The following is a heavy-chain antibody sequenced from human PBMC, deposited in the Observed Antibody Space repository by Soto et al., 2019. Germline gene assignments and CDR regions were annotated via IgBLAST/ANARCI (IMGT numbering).Heavy chain of an antibody. Sequence: HVQLVESGGGVVQPGRSLRLSCAASGFTFSSYGMHWVRQAPGKGLEWVAVIWYDGSNKYYADSVKGRFTISRDNSKNTLYLQMNSLRAEDTAVYYCAREAYDSSGYYYVDYYYGMDVWGQGTTVTVSS. CDR3: AREAYDSSGYYYVDYYYGMDV. D-gene: IGHD3-22*01. CDR2: IWYDGSNK. V-gene: IGHV3-33*01. J-gene: IGHJ6*02. CDR1: GFTFSSYG.